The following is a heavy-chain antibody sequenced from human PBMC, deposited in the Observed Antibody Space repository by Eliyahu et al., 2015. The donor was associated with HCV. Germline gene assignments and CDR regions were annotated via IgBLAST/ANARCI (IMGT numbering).Heavy chain of an antibody. CDR3: ATPMAYCGGDCYSHYYYGMDV. V-gene: IGHV1-69*01. Sequence: QVQLVQSGAEVKKPGSSVKVSCKASGGTFSSYAISWVRQAPGQGLEWMGGIIPIFGTANYAQKFQGRVTITADESTSTAYMELSSLRSEDTAVYYCATPMAYCGGDCYSHYYYGMDVWGQGTTVTVSS. CDR1: GGTFSSYA. J-gene: IGHJ6*02. D-gene: IGHD2-21*02. CDR2: IIPIFGTA.